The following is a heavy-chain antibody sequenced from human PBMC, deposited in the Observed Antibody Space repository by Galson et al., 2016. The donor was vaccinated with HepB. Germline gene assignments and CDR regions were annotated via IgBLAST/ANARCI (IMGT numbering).Heavy chain of an antibody. J-gene: IGHJ4*01. CDR2: IIPVFGPT. CDR3: ARAWGSGSGSYFMPFFDY. V-gene: IGHV1-69*13. CDR1: GGTFSSNH. Sequence: SVKVSCKASGGTFSSNHINWVRQAPGQGLEWMGGIIPVFGPTTYAQKFQGRVTITADESTTTAYMELTSLGSEDTAVYYCARAWGSGSGSYFMPFFDYWGHGTLVTVSS. D-gene: IGHD3-10*01.